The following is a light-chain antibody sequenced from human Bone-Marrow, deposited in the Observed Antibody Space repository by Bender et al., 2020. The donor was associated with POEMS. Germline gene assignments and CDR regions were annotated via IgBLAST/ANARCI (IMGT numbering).Light chain of an antibody. CDR2: EVN. CDR1: RNDIGGYKY. CDR3: SSDAGSSNVV. V-gene: IGLV2-8*01. Sequence: QSALTQPASVSGSPGQSVTISCTGTRNDIGGYKYVSWYQQHPGKAPRMVIYEVNKRPSGLSSRFSGSKSGNTASLTVSGLQAEDEADYYCSSDAGSSNVVFGGGTKLTVL. J-gene: IGLJ2*01.